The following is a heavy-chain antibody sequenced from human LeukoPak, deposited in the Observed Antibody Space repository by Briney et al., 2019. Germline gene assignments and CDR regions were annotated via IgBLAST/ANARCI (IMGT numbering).Heavy chain of an antibody. CDR1: GFTVSGNY. V-gene: IGHV3-53*01. Sequence: GGSLRLSCAASGFTVSGNYMSWVRQAPGKGLEWVSVIYSGGSTCYADSVKGRFTISRYSSKNTLYLQMNSLRAEDTAVYYCARGVGGYDLLAYYYYYYMDVWGKGTTVTVSS. CDR2: IYSGGST. CDR3: ARGVGGYDLLAYYYYYYMDV. J-gene: IGHJ6*03. D-gene: IGHD5-12*01.